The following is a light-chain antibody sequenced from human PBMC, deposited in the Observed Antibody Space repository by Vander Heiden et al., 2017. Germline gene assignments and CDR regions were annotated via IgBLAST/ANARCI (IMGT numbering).Light chain of an antibody. CDR2: AAS. CDR3: QQSYSTPPRT. J-gene: IGKJ2*01. V-gene: IGKV1-39*01. Sequence: IQLTQSPSSLSASVGDRVTITCRASQSISSYLNWYQQKPGKAPKLLIYAASSLQSGVTSRFSGSGSGTDFTLTISSLQPEDFATYYCQQSYSTPPRTFGQGTKLEIK. CDR1: QSISSY.